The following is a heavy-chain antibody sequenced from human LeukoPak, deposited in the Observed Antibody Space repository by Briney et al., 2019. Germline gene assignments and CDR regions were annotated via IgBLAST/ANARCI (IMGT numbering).Heavy chain of an antibody. Sequence: SETLSLTCAVYGGAFSGYYWSWIRQPPCKGLEWIGEINHSGSTNYNPSLNSRVTISVDTSKNQFSLTLSSVTAADTAVYYCARAPPRIAARPISSWFDPWGQGTLVTVSS. D-gene: IGHD6-6*01. CDR1: GGAFSGYY. CDR3: ARAPPRIAARPISSWFDP. CDR2: INHSGST. J-gene: IGHJ5*02. V-gene: IGHV4-34*01.